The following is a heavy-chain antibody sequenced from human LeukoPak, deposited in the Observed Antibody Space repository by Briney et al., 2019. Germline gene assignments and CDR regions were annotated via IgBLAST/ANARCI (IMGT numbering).Heavy chain of an antibody. Sequence: GRSLRLSCAASGFTFSSYAMHWVRQAPGKGLEWVAVISYDGSNKYYADSVKGRFTISRDNSKNTLYLQMHSLRAEDTAVYYCARGVVPGPGYGMDVWGQGTTVTVSS. D-gene: IGHD2-2*01. CDR1: GFTFSSYA. J-gene: IGHJ6*02. CDR2: ISYDGSNK. V-gene: IGHV3-30-3*01. CDR3: ARGVVPGPGYGMDV.